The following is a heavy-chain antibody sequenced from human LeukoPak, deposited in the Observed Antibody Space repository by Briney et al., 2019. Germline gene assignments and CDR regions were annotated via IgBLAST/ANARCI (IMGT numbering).Heavy chain of an antibody. CDR3: ARYAGGWHYYFDY. J-gene: IGHJ4*02. CDR2: ISYSGST. CDR1: GGSISSYS. V-gene: IGHV4-59*01. D-gene: IGHD6-19*01. Sequence: SETLSLTCTVSGGSISSYSWSWIRQPPGKGLECIGYISYSGSTKYNPSLKTRVTISADTSNNQFFLRVSSVTAADTAVYYCARYAGGWHYYFDYWGQGTLVTVSS.